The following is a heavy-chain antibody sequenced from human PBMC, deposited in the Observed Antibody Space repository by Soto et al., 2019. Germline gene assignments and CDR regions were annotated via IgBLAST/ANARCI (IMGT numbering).Heavy chain of an antibody. J-gene: IGHJ5*02. V-gene: IGHV5-10-1*01. Sequence: GESLKISCNGSGYSFTSYWISWVRQMPGKGLEWMGRIDPSDSYTNYSPSFQGHVTISADKSISTAYLQWSSLKASDTAMYYCARHLPLGYYYDSSGYFGWFDPWGQGTLVTVSS. CDR1: GYSFTSYW. CDR2: IDPSDSYT. D-gene: IGHD3-22*01. CDR3: ARHLPLGYYYDSSGYFGWFDP.